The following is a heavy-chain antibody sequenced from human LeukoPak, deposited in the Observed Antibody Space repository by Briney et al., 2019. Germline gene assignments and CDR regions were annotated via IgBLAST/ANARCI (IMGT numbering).Heavy chain of an antibody. CDR3: AKSPSMIAVAGTVGFDY. J-gene: IGHJ4*02. Sequence: PGGSLRLSCAASGFTFSSYAMSWVRQAPGKGLEWVSAISGSGGSTYYADSVKGRFTISRGNSKNTLYLQMNSLRAEDTAVYYCAKSPSMIAVAGTVGFDYWGQGTLVTVSS. CDR2: ISGSGGST. D-gene: IGHD6-19*01. CDR1: GFTFSSYA. V-gene: IGHV3-23*01.